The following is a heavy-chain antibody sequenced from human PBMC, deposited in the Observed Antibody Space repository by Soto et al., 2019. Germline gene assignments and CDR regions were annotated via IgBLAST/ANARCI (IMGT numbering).Heavy chain of an antibody. V-gene: IGHV1-69*13. Sequence: ASVKVSCKASGGTFSSYAISWVRQAPGQGLEWMGGIIPIFGTANYAQKFQGRVTITADESTSTAYMELSSLRSEDTAGYYCARGRKSANYDSSGYYYYGMDVWGQGTTVTVSS. D-gene: IGHD3-22*01. J-gene: IGHJ6*02. CDR2: IIPIFGTA. CDR3: ARGRKSANYDSSGYYYYGMDV. CDR1: GGTFSSYA.